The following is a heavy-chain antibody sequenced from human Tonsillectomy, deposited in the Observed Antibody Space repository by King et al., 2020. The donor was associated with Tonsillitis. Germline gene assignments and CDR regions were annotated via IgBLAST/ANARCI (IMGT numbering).Heavy chain of an antibody. D-gene: IGHD4-17*01. CDR3: ARYYRADDAFDI. V-gene: IGHV1-18*01. Sequence: VQLVESGAEVKKPGASVKVSCKASGYTFPNYGITWVRQAPGQGLEWMGWISTYNDNTDFAQKFQGRVTLTTATSTGTAYMDLRSLRSDDTAVYYCARYYRADDAFDIWGQGTLVTVSS. CDR2: ISTYNDNT. CDR1: GYTFPNYG. J-gene: IGHJ3*02.